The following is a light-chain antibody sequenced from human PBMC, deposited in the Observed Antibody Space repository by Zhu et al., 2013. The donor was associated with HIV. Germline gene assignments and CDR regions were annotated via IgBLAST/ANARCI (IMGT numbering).Light chain of an antibody. Sequence: EIVMTQYPGILSVSPGETATLSCRASQSVSNNVAWYQQKPGQAPRLLIYGASSRATGIPDRFSGSGSGTDFTLTISRLEPEDFAVYYCQQYGSSPRTTFGQGTKVEIK. CDR2: GAS. CDR1: QSVSNN. J-gene: IGKJ1*01. V-gene: IGKV3-20*01. CDR3: QQYGSSPRTT.